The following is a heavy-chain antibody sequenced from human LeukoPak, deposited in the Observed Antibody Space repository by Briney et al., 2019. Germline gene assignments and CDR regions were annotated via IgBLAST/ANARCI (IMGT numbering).Heavy chain of an antibody. CDR1: GYTFTNYF. CDR2: INTGNGDV. V-gene: IGHV1-3*04. Sequence: ASVKVSCKASGYTFTNYFVHWVRQAPGQRLEWMAWINTGNGDVKYSQNFQGRVTITRDTSASTAYMELSSLRSEDTAVYYCARSAAYRETDYWGQGTLVTVSS. D-gene: IGHD6-13*01. CDR3: ARSAAYRETDY. J-gene: IGHJ4*02.